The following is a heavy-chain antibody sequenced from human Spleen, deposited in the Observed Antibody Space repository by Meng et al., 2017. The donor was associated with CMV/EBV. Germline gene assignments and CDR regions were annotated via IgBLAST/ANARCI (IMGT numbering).Heavy chain of an antibody. V-gene: IGHV1-2*06. Sequence: SCNPSGYAFSGYYIPWVRQAPGPGLEWMGHINPKTGAIKYAPKFQGRVTMTTDTSMSTAYMELTTLKSNDTAVFFCARGSPSRIFDYWGQGTLVTVSS. CDR3: ARGSPSRIFDY. J-gene: IGHJ4*02. D-gene: IGHD2-15*01. CDR1: GYAFSGYY. CDR2: INPKTGAI.